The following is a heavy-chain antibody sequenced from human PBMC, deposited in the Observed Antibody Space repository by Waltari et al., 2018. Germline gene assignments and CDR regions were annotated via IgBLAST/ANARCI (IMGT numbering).Heavy chain of an antibody. CDR3: AKDMSYCGGDCSPNWFDS. CDR2: VRGYSGST. Sequence: EVQLLEFGGGLVQPGGSLRLSCAASGFTFSNYAMSWVHQAPGTGLEWVSGVRGYSGSTYYADSVKGRFTISRDKSRNTLYLQRNSLRAEDTAVYFCAKDMSYCGGDCSPNWFDSWGQGTLVTVSS. V-gene: IGHV3-23*01. D-gene: IGHD2-21*02. J-gene: IGHJ5*01. CDR1: GFTFSNYA.